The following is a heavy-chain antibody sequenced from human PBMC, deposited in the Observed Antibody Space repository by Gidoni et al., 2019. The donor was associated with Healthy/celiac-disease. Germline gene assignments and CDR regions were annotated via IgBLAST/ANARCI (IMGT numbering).Heavy chain of an antibody. CDR1: GVPFSRYS. J-gene: IGHJ1*01. D-gene: IGHD5-18*01. V-gene: IGHV3-48*02. CDR3: ARLGGYNYGLRERD. Sequence: EVQLVESGGGVVQRGGSLRPSLVPAGVPFSRYSMNWVRHAPGNGLEWISYITSTSSAIYYADSVKGRFTISRDNAKNSLYLQMNSLTDEDTAVYYCARLGGYNYGLRERDWGQGTLVTVSS. CDR2: ITSTSSAI.